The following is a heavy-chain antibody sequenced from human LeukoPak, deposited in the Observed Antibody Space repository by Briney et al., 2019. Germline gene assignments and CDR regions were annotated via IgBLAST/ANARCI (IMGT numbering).Heavy chain of an antibody. J-gene: IGHJ6*03. CDR1: GGTFSSYA. CDR2: IIPIFGTA. Sequence: SVKVSCKASGGTFSSYAISWVRQAPGQGLEWMGGIIPIFGTANYAQKSQGRVTITTDESTSTAYMELSSLRSEDTAVYYCARDRRELDYGDYPYYYYMDVWGKGTTVTVSS. D-gene: IGHD4-17*01. V-gene: IGHV1-69*05. CDR3: ARDRRELDYGDYPYYYYMDV.